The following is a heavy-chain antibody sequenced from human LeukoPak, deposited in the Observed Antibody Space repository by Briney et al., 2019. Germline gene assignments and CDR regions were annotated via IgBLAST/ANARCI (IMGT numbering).Heavy chain of an antibody. D-gene: IGHD1-14*01. J-gene: IGHJ4*02. V-gene: IGHV3-74*01. Sequence: GGSLSLSCIGSGYTFSDYWIHWVRQAPGKGLVWVSRIDGGGRNTNYADSVKGRFTVSRDNAKNTVYLQMNSLSAEDTAVYYCIRDFRIADFWGQGTLVTVSS. CDR3: IRDFRIADF. CDR2: IDGGGRNT. CDR1: GYTFSDYW.